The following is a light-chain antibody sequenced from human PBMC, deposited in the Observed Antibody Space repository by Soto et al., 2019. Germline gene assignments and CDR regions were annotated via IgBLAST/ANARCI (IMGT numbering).Light chain of an antibody. Sequence: DVVMTQTPLSSPVALGQPAFLSCRSSQSLAHSNGNTYLSWLQQRPGQPPRLLIYKVSNRLSGVPDRFSGSGAGTDFTLNISRVEAEDVGVYYCMQATHFPRTFGQGTKVEIK. CDR1: QSLAHSNGNTY. CDR3: MQATHFPRT. J-gene: IGKJ1*01. CDR2: KVS. V-gene: IGKV2-24*01.